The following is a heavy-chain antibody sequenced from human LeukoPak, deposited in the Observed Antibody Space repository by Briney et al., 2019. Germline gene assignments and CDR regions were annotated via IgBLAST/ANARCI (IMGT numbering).Heavy chain of an antibody. J-gene: IGHJ3*02. CDR2: IYYSGST. CDR3: ARFSSGWYTDDAFDI. Sequence: SQTPSLTCTVSGGSISSGGYYWSWIRQPPGKGLEWIGYIYYSGSTNYNPSLKSRVTISVDTSKNQFSLKLSSVTAADTAVYYCARFSSGWYTDDAFDIWGQGTMVTVSS. V-gene: IGHV4-61*08. D-gene: IGHD6-19*01. CDR1: GGSISSGGYY.